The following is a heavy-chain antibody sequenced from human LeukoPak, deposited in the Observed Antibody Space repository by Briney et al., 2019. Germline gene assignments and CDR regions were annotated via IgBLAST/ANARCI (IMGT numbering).Heavy chain of an antibody. Sequence: SETLSLTCTVSGGSISSYYWSWIRQPPGKGLEWIGYVYYSGSTNYNPSLKSRVTISVDTSKKQFSLKLYSVTAADTAVYYCARYRGASGYHLDYWGQGTLVTVSS. CDR3: ARYRGASGYHLDY. J-gene: IGHJ4*02. CDR1: GGSISSYY. D-gene: IGHD5-12*01. CDR2: VYYSGST. V-gene: IGHV4-59*12.